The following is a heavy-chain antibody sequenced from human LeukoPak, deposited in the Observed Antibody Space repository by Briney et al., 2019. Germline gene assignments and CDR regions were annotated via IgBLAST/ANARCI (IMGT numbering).Heavy chain of an antibody. Sequence: PGGSLRLSCAASGLIVSENYMSWVPQAPGRGLEWVSTVYSRGLTFYADPVKGKYPIHRDNPKNTLYLQMSSLRAEDTAVYHCVGDRWRGRGDFWGRGTTVTVSS. CDR3: VGDRWRGRGDF. J-gene: IGHJ6*02. V-gene: IGHV3-66*01. D-gene: IGHD3-10*01. CDR2: VYSRGLT. CDR1: GLIVSENY.